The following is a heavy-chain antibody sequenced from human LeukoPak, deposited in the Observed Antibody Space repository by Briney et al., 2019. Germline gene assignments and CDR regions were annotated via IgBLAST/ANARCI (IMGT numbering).Heavy chain of an antibody. V-gene: IGHV1-8*01. J-gene: IGHJ6*02. CDR3: QGGARGLFYYYGMGV. CDR2: MNPNSGNT. CDR1: GYTFTSYD. Sequence: ASVKVSCKASGYTFTSYDINWVRQATGQGLEWMGWMNPNSGNTGYAQKFQGRVTMTRNTSISSAYMELSSLRSEDTAVYYCQGGARGLFYYYGMGVWGQGTTVTVSS. D-gene: IGHD3-10*01.